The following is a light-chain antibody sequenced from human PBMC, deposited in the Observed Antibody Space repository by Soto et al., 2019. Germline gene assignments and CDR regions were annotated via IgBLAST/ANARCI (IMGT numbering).Light chain of an antibody. CDR2: GAS. CDR1: QSVSSY. CDR3: QHRGKWPRT. Sequence: EIVLTQSPATLSLSPGERATLSCRASQSVSSYLAWYQQKPGQAPRLLIYGASNRATGIPARFSGSGSGTDFSLTISSLESGDFAVYYCQHRGKWPRTFGQGTKLEIK. J-gene: IGKJ2*01. V-gene: IGKV3-11*01.